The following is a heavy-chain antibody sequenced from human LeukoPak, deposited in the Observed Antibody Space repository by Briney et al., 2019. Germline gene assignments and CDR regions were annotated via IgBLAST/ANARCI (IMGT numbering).Heavy chain of an antibody. CDR3: ARGAGGPANWFDP. CDR1: GGSFSGYY. V-gene: IGHV4-34*01. J-gene: IGHJ5*02. D-gene: IGHD2-2*01. Sequence: SETLSLTCAVYGGSFSGYYWSWIRQPPGKGLEWTGEINHSGSTNYNPSLKSRVTISVDTSKNQFSLKLSSVAAADTAVYYCARGAGGPANWFDPWGQGTLVTVSS. CDR2: INHSGST.